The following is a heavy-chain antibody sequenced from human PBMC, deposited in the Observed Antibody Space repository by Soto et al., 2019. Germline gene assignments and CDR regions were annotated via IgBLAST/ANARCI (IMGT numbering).Heavy chain of an antibody. J-gene: IGHJ4*02. CDR3: ARDVGPITIFGEALSGYLDF. D-gene: IGHD3-3*01. V-gene: IGHV3-7*03. CDR1: GFSFGTYW. CDR2: IKQDGSER. Sequence: GGSLRLSCAVSGFSFGTYWMSWVRQAPGKGLEWLASIKQDGSERYYLDSVKGRFTISRDNAKDSLSLQMNSLRGEDTAFYYCARDVGPITIFGEALSGYLDFWGQGTLVTVSS.